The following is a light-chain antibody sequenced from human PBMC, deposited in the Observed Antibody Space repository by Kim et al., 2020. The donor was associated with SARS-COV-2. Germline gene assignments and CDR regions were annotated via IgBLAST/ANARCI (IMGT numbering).Light chain of an antibody. V-gene: IGKV3-11*01. J-gene: IGKJ4*01. CDR2: GAS. CDR3: QQHNNWPLT. CDR1: QSVGTS. Sequence: LPPGERATLSCRASQSVGTSLAWYQQKPGQAPRLLFYGASIRATGIPVRFSSSGSGTDFTLTISSLEPEDFAIYYCQQHNNWPLTFGGGTKVDIK.